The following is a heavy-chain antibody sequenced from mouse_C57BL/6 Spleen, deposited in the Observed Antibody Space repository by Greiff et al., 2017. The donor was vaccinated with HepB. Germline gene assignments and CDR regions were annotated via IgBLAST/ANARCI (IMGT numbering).Heavy chain of an antibody. CDR2: INPNYGTT. CDR3: ARNYGSSYYFDY. V-gene: IGHV1-39*01. J-gene: IGHJ2*01. CDR1: GYSFTDYN. D-gene: IGHD1-1*01. Sequence: EVKLMESGPELVKPGASVKISCKASGYSFTDYNMNWVKQSNGKSLEWIGVINPNYGTTSYNQKFKGKATLTVDQSSSTAYMQLNSLTSEDSAVYYCARNYGSSYYFDYWGQGTTLTVSS.